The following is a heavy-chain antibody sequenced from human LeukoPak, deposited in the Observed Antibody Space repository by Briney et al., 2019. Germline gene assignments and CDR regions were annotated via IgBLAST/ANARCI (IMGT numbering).Heavy chain of an antibody. CDR1: GGSFSAYY. D-gene: IGHD2-21*02. CDR3: ARFSRITWGDWGDAFDI. J-gene: IGHJ3*02. V-gene: IGHV4-34*01. CDR2: INHRGDT. Sequence: PSETLSLTCAVYGGSFSAYYWSWIRQSPGEGLEWIAEINHRGDTNYNPSLMSRVIVSMEKSKKQFSLVMRSVAAADTAVYYCARFSRITWGDWGDAFDIWGQGTTVIVSS.